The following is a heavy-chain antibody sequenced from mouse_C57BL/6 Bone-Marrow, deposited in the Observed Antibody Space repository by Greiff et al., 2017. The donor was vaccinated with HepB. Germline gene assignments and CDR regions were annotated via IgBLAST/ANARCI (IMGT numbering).Heavy chain of an antibody. CDR3: ARGELRVVYAY. D-gene: IGHD3-2*02. J-gene: IGHJ3*01. CDR1: GYTFTSYW. CDR2: IHPSDSET. Sequence: QVQLQQPGAELVRPGSSVKLSCKASGYTFTSYWMHWVKQRPIQGLEWIGNIHPSDSETHYNQKFKDKATFTVDKSSSTAYKQLSSLTSEDSAVYYCARGELRVVYAYWGQGTLVTVSA. V-gene: IGHV1-52*01.